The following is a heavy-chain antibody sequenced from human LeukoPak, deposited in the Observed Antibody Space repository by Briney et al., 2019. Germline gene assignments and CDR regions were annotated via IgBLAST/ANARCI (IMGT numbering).Heavy chain of an antibody. CDR3: ARDDGYDFWSGYFLD. J-gene: IGHJ4*02. CDR2: IIPSLGIA. D-gene: IGHD3-3*01. Sequence: SVKVSCEASGGTFSSYAIRWVRQAPGQGLEWMGRIIPSLGIANYAQKFQGRVTVTADKSTSTAYMELSSLRSEDTAVYYCARDDGYDFWSGYFLDWGQGTLVTVSS. CDR1: GGTFSSYA. V-gene: IGHV1-69*04.